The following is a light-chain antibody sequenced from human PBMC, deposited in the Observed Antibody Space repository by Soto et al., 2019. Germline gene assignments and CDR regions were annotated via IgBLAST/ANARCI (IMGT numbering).Light chain of an antibody. Sequence: QSALTQPPSASGSPGQSVTISCTGTSSDVGRYNYVSWYRQHPGKAPKLIIYEVTKRPSGVPDRFSGSKSDNTASLTVSGLQAEDEADYYCSSYAGNNNLIFGGGTKLTVL. V-gene: IGLV2-8*01. CDR2: EVT. J-gene: IGLJ2*01. CDR1: SSDVGRYNY. CDR3: SSYAGNNNLI.